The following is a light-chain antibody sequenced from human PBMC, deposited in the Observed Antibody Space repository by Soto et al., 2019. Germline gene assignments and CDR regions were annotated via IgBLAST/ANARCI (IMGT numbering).Light chain of an antibody. V-gene: IGKV1-5*03. Sequence: DIQMTQSPSTLSASVGDRVTITCRASQSISSWLAWYQRKPGKAPKLLIYRASILESGVPSSFSGSGSGTEFTLTISSLQPDDFATYYCQQYNGYPWPFGKGPKVEV. CDR1: QSISSW. J-gene: IGKJ1*01. CDR3: QQYNGYPWP. CDR2: RAS.